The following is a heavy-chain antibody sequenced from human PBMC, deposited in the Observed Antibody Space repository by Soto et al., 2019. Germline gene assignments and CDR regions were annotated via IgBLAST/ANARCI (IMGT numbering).Heavy chain of an antibody. CDR3: AKAGGYYDFWSGYYYMDV. D-gene: IGHD3-3*01. CDR1: GFTFSSYG. CDR2: ISYDGSNK. Sequence: GGSLRLSCAASGFTFSSYGMHWVRQAPGKGLEWVAVISYDGSNKYYADSVKGRFTISRDNSKNTLYLQMNSLRAEDTAVYYCAKAGGYYDFWSGYYYMDVWGKGTTVTVSS. J-gene: IGHJ6*03. V-gene: IGHV3-30*18.